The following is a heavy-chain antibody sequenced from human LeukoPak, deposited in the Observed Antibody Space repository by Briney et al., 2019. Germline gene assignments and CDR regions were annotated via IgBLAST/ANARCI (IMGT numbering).Heavy chain of an antibody. CDR2: ISGSGGST. Sequence: GGSLRLSCAASGFTFSSYAMSWVRQAPGKGLEWVSAISGSGGSTYYADSVKGRFTISRDNSKNTLYLQMNSLRAEDTAVYYCAKGSRNDYVWGSYRPLFHFDYWGQGTLVTVSS. J-gene: IGHJ4*02. D-gene: IGHD3-16*02. V-gene: IGHV3-23*01. CDR3: AKGSRNDYVWGSYRPLFHFDY. CDR1: GFTFSSYA.